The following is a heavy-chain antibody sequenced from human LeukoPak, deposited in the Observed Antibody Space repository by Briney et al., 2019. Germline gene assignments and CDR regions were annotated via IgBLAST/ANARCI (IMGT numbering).Heavy chain of an antibody. V-gene: IGHV1-69*01. CDR2: IIPIFGTA. CDR3: ARDRDGYKNNWFDP. Sequence: GASVKGSCKASGGTFGSYAISWVRQAPGQGLEWMGGIIPIFGTANYAQKFQGRVTITADESTSTAYMELSSLRSEDTAVYYCARDRDGYKNNWFDPWGQGTLVTVSS. CDR1: GGTFGSYA. J-gene: IGHJ5*02. D-gene: IGHD5-24*01.